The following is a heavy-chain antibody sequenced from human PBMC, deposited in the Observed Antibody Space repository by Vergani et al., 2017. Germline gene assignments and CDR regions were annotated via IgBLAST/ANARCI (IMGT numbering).Heavy chain of an antibody. J-gene: IGHJ3*02. V-gene: IGHV3-30-3*01. D-gene: IGHD6-13*01. Sequence: QVQLVESGGGVVQPGRSLRLSCAASGFTFSSYAMHWVRQAPGKGLEWVAVISYDGSNKYYADSVKGRFTISRDNSKNTLYLHMNSLRAEDTAVYYCARDSAAAGAFDIWGQGTMVTVSS. CDR1: GFTFSSYA. CDR2: ISYDGSNK. CDR3: ARDSAAAGAFDI.